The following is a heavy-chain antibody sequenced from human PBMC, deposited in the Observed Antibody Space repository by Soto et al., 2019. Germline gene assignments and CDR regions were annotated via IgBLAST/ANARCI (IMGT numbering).Heavy chain of an antibody. D-gene: IGHD1-26*01. CDR2: INAGNGNT. J-gene: IGHJ6*01. CDR1: GYTFTSYA. Sequence: QVQLVQSGAEVKKPGASVKVSCKASGYTFTSYAMHWVRQAPGQRLEWMGWINAGNGNTKYSQKFQGRVTITRDTSASTAYMELSSLRYEDTAVYYCASRGIVGYYYYGMDGWGQGTPVTVSS. CDR3: ASRGIVGYYYYGMDG. V-gene: IGHV1-3*01.